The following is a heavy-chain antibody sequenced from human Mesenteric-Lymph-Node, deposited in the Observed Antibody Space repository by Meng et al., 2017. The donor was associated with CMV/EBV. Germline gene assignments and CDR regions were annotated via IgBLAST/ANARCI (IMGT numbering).Heavy chain of an antibody. V-gene: IGHV3-23*01. D-gene: IGHD2-2*01. J-gene: IGHJ4*02. CDR3: AKGTSDNIVVAVAMEY. Sequence: GESLKISCAASGFTFSNYAMSWVRQAPGKGLEWVSGISHDGRSTFYIDSVKGRFTISRDNFKNTLHLQMNSLRVEDTATYYCAKGTSDNIVVAVAMEYWGQGTLVTVSS. CDR2: ISHDGRST. CDR1: GFTFSNYA.